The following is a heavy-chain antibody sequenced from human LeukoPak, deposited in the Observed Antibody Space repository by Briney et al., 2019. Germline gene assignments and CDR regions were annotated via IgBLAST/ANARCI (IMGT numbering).Heavy chain of an antibody. Sequence: SETLSLTCTVSGGSISSYYWSWIRQPPGKGLEWIGCIYYSGSTNYNPSLKSRVTMSLDTSKNQFSLKLSSVTAADTALYYCAFGDPRDAFDIWGQGTMVTVSS. V-gene: IGHV4-59*08. D-gene: IGHD3-10*01. J-gene: IGHJ3*02. CDR3: AFGDPRDAFDI. CDR2: IYYSGST. CDR1: GGSISSYY.